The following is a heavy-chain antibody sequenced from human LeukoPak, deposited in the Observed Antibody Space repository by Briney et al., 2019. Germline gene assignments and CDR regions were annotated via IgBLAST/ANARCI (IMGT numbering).Heavy chain of an antibody. V-gene: IGHV3-30*02. Sequence: RPGGSLRLSCAASGFTFSSYAMHWVRQAPGKGLEWVAFIRYDGSNKYYADSVKGRFTISRDNSKNTLYLQMNSLRAEDTAVYYCAKDLSYYYARDAFDIWGQGTMVTVSS. CDR1: GFTFSSYA. D-gene: IGHD3-10*01. J-gene: IGHJ3*02. CDR3: AKDLSYYYARDAFDI. CDR2: IRYDGSNK.